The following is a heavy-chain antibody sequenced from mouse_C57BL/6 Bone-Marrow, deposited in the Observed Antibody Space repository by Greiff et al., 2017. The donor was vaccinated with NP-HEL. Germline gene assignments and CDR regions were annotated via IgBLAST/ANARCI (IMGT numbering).Heavy chain of an antibody. J-gene: IGHJ2*01. CDR1: GFTFSSYA. CDR2: ISDGGSYT. CDR3: ASLYGSSFDY. Sequence: EVQLMESGGGLVKPGGSLKLSCAASGFTFSSYAMSWVRQTPEKRLEWVATISDGGSYTYYPDNVKGRFTISRDNAKNNLYLQMSHLKSEDTAMYYCASLYGSSFDYWGQGTTLTVSS. D-gene: IGHD1-1*01. V-gene: IGHV5-4*01.